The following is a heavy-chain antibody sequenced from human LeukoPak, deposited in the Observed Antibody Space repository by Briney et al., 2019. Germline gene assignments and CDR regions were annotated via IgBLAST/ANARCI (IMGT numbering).Heavy chain of an antibody. J-gene: IGHJ6*03. Sequence: SETLSLTCTVSGDFIGSSRDYWDWNRQPPGKGLEWIGIISNSGSTYYNPSLKSRVTISVDTSKNQFSLKLSSVTAADTAVYYCARAFWGSYSGVHYYYYMDVWGKGTTVTVSS. CDR2: ISNSGST. CDR1: GDFIGSSRDY. D-gene: IGHD1-26*01. CDR3: ARAFWGSYSGVHYYYYMDV. V-gene: IGHV4-39*07.